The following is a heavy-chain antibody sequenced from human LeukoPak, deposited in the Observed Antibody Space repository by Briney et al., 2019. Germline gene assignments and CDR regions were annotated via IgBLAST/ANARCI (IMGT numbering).Heavy chain of an antibody. V-gene: IGHV4-30-4*08. Sequence: TSETLSLTXTVSGGSISGGDYYWSWIRQPPGKGLEWIGYIYYSGSTYYNPSLKSRVTISVDTSKNQFSLKLSSVTAADTAVYYCARGTGSSWYRGYFDYWGQGTLVTVSS. CDR1: GGSISGGDYY. J-gene: IGHJ4*02. CDR2: IYYSGST. D-gene: IGHD6-13*01. CDR3: ARGTGSSWYRGYFDY.